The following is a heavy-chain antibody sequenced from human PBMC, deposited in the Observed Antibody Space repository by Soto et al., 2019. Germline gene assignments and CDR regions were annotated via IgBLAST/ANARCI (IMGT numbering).Heavy chain of an antibody. J-gene: IGHJ4*02. CDR1: GFTFGNYW. CDR2: MNSDGSTT. Sequence: GGSLRLSCAASGFTFGNYWMHWVRQAPGKGLEWVSRMNSDGSTTNYADSVKGRFTVSKDNARNTLHLQMNSLRAEDTAVYYCATAEVDYWGPGTLVTVSS. V-gene: IGHV3-74*01. CDR3: ATAEVDY.